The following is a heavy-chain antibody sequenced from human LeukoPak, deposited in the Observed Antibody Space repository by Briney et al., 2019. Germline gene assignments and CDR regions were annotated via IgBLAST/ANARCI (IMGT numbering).Heavy chain of an antibody. CDR1: GGSFSGYY. D-gene: IGHD1-7*01. Sequence: SETLSLTCAVYGGSFSGYYWSWIRQPPGKGLEWIGEINHSGSTNYNPSLKSRLTILVDLSKNQFSLSLNSVTAADTAVYYCARRELNNWFDSWGQGSLVTVSS. CDR2: INHSGST. V-gene: IGHV4-34*01. CDR3: ARRELNNWFDS. J-gene: IGHJ5*01.